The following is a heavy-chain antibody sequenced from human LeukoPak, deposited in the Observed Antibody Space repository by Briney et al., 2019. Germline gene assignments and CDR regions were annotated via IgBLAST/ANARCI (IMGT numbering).Heavy chain of an antibody. CDR2: ISSSGSTI. J-gene: IGHJ3*01. CDR1: GFTLSSYE. V-gene: IGHV3-48*03. Sequence: GGSLRLSCAASGFTLSSYEMNWVRQAPGKGLEWVSYISSSGSTIYYADSVKGRFTISRDNAKNSLYLQMNSLRAEDTAVYYCAELGITMIGGVWGQGTMVTVSS. CDR3: AELGITMIGGV. D-gene: IGHD3-10*02.